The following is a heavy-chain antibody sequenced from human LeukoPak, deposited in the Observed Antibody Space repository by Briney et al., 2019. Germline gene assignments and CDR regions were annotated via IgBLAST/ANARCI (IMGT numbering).Heavy chain of an antibody. Sequence: SETLSLTCTVSGGSISSYYWNWIRQPPGKGLEWIGYIYYSGSTNYNPSLKSRVTISVDTSKNQFSLKLSSVTAADTAVYYCARGPLWFGELFHTWFDPWGQGTLVTVSS. CDR2: IYYSGST. CDR1: GGSISSYY. J-gene: IGHJ5*02. D-gene: IGHD3-10*01. CDR3: ARGPLWFGELFHTWFDP. V-gene: IGHV4-59*01.